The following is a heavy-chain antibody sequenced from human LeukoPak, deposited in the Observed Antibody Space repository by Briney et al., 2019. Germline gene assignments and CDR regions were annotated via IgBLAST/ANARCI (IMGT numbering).Heavy chain of an antibody. D-gene: IGHD1-26*01. CDR2: ISTHNGKT. CDR1: GYPFSTYG. J-gene: IGHJ5*02. CDR3: ARIDIVGATGVNWFDP. V-gene: IGHV1-18*03. Sequence: ASVKVSCKASGYPFSTYGISWVRQAPGQGLQWMAWISTHNGKTDYAQNFQDRVTVTRDTSTSTVYMELRSLRSDDMAVYYCARIDIVGATGVNWFDPWGQGTLVTVSS.